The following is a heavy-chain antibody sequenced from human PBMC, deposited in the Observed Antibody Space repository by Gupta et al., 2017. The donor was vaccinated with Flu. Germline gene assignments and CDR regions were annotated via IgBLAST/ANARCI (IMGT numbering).Heavy chain of an antibody. V-gene: IGHV4-34*01. Sequence: SEYSWNWIRQPPGKGLEWIGDINQSGTTNYNPSRKSRVTISVDTSESQFSLKLTSVNAADKAVYYCARGTVDGDFWSGDYFPWFDTWGQGPLGTVSS. D-gene: IGHD3-3*01. J-gene: IGHJ5*02. CDR2: INQSGTT. CDR3: ARGTVDGDFWSGDYFPWFDT. CDR1: SEYS.